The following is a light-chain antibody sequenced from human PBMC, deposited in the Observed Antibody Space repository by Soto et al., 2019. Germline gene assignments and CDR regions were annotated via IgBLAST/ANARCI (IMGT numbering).Light chain of an antibody. J-gene: IGLJ3*02. CDR3: VSYIESSLTHWV. Sequence: QSALTQPASVSGSPGQSITISCTGTYTDVGGYNRVSWYQHHAGKGPKMLIFEVDNRPSGISDRFSGSKSGDTASLTISDLQAADESDYYCVSYIESSLTHWVFGGGTKLTVL. CDR1: YTDVGGYNR. V-gene: IGLV2-14*01. CDR2: EVD.